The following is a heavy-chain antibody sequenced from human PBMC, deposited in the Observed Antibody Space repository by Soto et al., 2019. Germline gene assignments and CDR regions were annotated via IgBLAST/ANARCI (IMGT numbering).Heavy chain of an antibody. CDR3: ASTSSGLDAFDI. V-gene: IGHV1-8*01. CDR1: GYTFTSYD. J-gene: IGHJ3*02. CDR2: MNPNSGNT. Sequence: QVQLVQSGAEVKKPGASVKVSCKASGYTFTSYDINWVRQATGQGLEWMGWMNPNSGNTGYAQKFQGRVTMTRNTSISTDYMEMSSLRSEDTAVYYCASTSSGLDAFDIWGQLTMVTVSS. D-gene: IGHD1-1*01.